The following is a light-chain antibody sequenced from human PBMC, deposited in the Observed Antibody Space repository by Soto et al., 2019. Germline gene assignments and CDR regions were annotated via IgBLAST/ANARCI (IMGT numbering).Light chain of an antibody. CDR1: QGIGVY. J-gene: IGKJ4*01. Sequence: DIQMTQSPSSLSASLGDRVTITCRASQGIGVYLAWFQQKPGNVPRLLIYAASTLQSVVPSRFSGSGSGTDLTLTISSLQPEDVATYYCQKYNSAPLTFGGGTKVEIK. CDR2: AAS. V-gene: IGKV1-27*01. CDR3: QKYNSAPLT.